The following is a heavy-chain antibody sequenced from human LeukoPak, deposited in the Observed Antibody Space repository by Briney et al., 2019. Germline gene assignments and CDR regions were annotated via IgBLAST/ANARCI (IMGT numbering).Heavy chain of an antibody. CDR1: GGSISSYY. CDR2: IYYSGST. CDR3: ARDLAAAGFRWSDP. V-gene: IGHV4-59*01. J-gene: IGHJ5*02. Sequence: PSETLSLTCTVSGGSISSYYWSWIRQPPGKGLEWIGCIYYSGSTNYNPSLKSRVTISVDTSKNQFSLKLSSVTAADTAVYYCARDLAAAGFRWSDPWGQGTLVTVSS. D-gene: IGHD6-13*01.